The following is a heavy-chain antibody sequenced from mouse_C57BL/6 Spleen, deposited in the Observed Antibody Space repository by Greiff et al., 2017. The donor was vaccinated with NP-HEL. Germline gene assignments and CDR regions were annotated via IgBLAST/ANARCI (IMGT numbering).Heavy chain of an antibody. CDR3: ARSEDYYGKGDY. V-gene: IGHV1-82*01. D-gene: IGHD2-1*01. CDR1: GYAFSSSW. Sequence: QVQLQQSGPELVKPGASVKISCKASGYAFSSSWMNWVKQRPGKGLEWIGRIYPGDGDTNYNGKFKGKATLTADKSSSTAYMQLSSLTSEDSAVYFCARSEDYYGKGDYWGQGTSVTVSS. J-gene: IGHJ4*01. CDR2: IYPGDGDT.